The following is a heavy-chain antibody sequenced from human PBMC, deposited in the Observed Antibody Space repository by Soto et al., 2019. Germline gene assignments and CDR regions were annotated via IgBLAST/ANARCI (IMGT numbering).Heavy chain of an antibody. V-gene: IGHV6-1*01. J-gene: IGHJ6*02. Sequence: PSQTLSLTCAISGDSVSSDTGAWNWIRQSPSRGLEWLGRTYYRSKWSFDYAISVKSRITIDPDTSKNQFSLHLDSLTPEDTAVYYCAGVTWFRAMDVWGQGTPVTV. CDR3: AGVTWFRAMDV. CDR1: GDSVSSDTGA. CDR2: TYYRSKWSF. D-gene: IGHD3-10*01.